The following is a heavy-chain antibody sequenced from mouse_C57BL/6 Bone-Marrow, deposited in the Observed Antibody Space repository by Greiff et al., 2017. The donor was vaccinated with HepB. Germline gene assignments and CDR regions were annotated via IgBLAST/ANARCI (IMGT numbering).Heavy chain of an antibody. V-gene: IGHV1-22*01. D-gene: IGHD1-1*01. J-gene: IGHJ3*01. CDR2: INPNNGGT. CDR1: GYTFTDYN. Sequence: EVQLQQSGPELVKPGASVKMSCKASGYTFTDYNMHWVKQSHGKSLEWIGYINPNNGGTSYNQKFKGKATLTVNKSSSTAYMELRSLTSEDSAVYYCARSGYYGSSAWFAYWGQGTLVTVSA. CDR3: ARSGYYGSSAWFAY.